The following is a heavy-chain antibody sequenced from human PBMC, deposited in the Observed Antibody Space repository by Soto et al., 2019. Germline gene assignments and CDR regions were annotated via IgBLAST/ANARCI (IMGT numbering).Heavy chain of an antibody. J-gene: IGHJ4*02. CDR3: AREGGPGFGELLV. D-gene: IGHD3-10*01. CDR1: GFTFSSYS. V-gene: IGHV3-21*01. Sequence: GGSLRLSCAASGFTFSSYSMDWVRQAPGKGLEWVSSISTSGAYIYYADSVKGRFTISRANAKNSLFLQMDSLSVEDTAVYYCAREGGPGFGELLVWGQGALVTVS. CDR2: ISTSGAYI.